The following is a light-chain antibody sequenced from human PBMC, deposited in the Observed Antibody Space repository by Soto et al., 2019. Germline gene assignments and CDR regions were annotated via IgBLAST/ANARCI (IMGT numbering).Light chain of an antibody. V-gene: IGKV1-39*01. CDR2: GTS. CDR1: QNIAGY. Sequence: DIQMTQSPSSLSASVGDRVTITCRASQNIAGYLNWYQQKPGEAPKLLIYGTSTLQSGVPSRFSGSGSGADYTLTISSLQPEDFATYSCQQSHSTPRTFGQGTKVDI. CDR3: QQSHSTPRT. J-gene: IGKJ1*01.